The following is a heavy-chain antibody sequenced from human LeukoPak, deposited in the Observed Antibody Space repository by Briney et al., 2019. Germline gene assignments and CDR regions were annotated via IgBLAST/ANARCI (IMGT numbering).Heavy chain of an antibody. V-gene: IGHV5-51*01. CDR2: IYAGNSDA. CDR1: GYPFTTSW. D-gene: IGHD5-24*01. Sequence: GESLKLPCQGFGYPFTTSWIGWVRQLPGKGLEWTAIIYAGNSDAKYSPSFQGQVSISTDRSISTAYLHWSSLKASDTAIYYCAIINHPDGRVYWGQGTLVTVSS. J-gene: IGHJ4*02. CDR3: AIINHPDGRVY.